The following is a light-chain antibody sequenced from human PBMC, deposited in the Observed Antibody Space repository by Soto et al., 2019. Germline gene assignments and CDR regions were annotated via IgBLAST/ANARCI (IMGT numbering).Light chain of an antibody. J-gene: IGKJ4*01. CDR3: QQYGNSPRLT. Sequence: EIVLTKSPGTLSLSPGERATLSCRASQSVSSSYLAWYQQKPGQAPRLLIYGASSRATGIPDRFSGSGSGTDFTITISRLEPEDFAVYYCQQYGNSPRLTFGGGTKVEIK. CDR1: QSVSSSY. V-gene: IGKV3-20*01. CDR2: GAS.